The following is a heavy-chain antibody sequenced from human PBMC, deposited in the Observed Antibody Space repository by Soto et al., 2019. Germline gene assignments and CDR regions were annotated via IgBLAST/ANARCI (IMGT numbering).Heavy chain of an antibody. J-gene: IGHJ3*02. CDR2: TRNKANSYTT. CDR1: GFTFSDHY. Sequence: GGSLRLACAASGFTFSDHYMDWVRQAPGKGLEWVGRTRNKANSYTTEYAATVKGRFTISRDDSKNSLYLQMNSLKTEDTAVYYCASSSWSDAFDIWGQGTMVTVSS. CDR3: ASSSWSDAFDI. D-gene: IGHD6-6*01. V-gene: IGHV3-72*01.